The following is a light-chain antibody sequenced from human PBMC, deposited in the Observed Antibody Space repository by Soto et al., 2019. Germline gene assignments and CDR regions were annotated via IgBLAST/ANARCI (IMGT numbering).Light chain of an antibody. J-gene: IGKJ5*01. CDR1: QSVSSSY. CDR2: GAS. Sequence: EKVMTQSPATLSVSPGERATLSCRASQSVSSSYLAWYQQKPGQAPRLLIYGASSRATGIPDRFSGSGSGTDFTLTISRLEPEDFAVYYCQQHGTSPITFGQGTRLEIK. V-gene: IGKV3-20*01. CDR3: QQHGTSPIT.